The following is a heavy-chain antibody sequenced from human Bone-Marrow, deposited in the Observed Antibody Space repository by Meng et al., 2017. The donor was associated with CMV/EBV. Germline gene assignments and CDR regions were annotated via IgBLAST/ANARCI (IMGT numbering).Heavy chain of an antibody. CDR3: ASESATSLGGRIYYYGFDV. J-gene: IGHJ6*02. Sequence: SETLSLTCTVSGGSISSSSYYWGWIRQPPGKGLEWIGSIYYSGSTYYNPSLKSRVTISVDTSKNQFSLRLTSVTAADTAVYYCASESATSLGGRIYYYGFDVWGQGTTVTVSS. V-gene: IGHV4-39*07. CDR1: GGSISSSSYY. D-gene: IGHD1-26*01. CDR2: IYYSGST.